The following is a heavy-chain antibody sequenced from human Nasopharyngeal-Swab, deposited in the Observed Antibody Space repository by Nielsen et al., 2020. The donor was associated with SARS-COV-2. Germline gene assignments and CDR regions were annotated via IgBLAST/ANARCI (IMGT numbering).Heavy chain of an antibody. CDR1: GYTFTGYY. CDR2: INPSGGST. V-gene: IGHV1-46*01. J-gene: IGHJ4*02. CDR3: ARALTDTRFGPVH. D-gene: IGHD3-9*01. Sequence: ASVKVSCKASGYTFTGYYMHWVRQAPGQRLEWMGVINPSGGSTSYAQNFQGRVTMTRDTSTSTVYMELSNLRSDDTAVYYCARALTDTRFGPVHWGQGTLVTVSS.